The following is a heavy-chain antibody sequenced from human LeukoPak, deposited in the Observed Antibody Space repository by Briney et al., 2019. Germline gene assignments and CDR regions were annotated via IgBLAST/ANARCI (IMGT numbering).Heavy chain of an antibody. J-gene: IGHJ3*02. CDR2: IYYSGSP. V-gene: IGHV4-39*07. CDR1: GGPFNIFTYY. CDR3: VRDRSGSLYRDDAFNI. Sequence: SETLSLTCTVSGGPFNIFTYYWGWIRQTPGKGLEWIGSIYYSGSPHYNPSLKSRVTISVDTSKNQFSLHLSSVTAADTAIYYCVRDRSGSLYRDDAFNIWGQGTLVSVSS. D-gene: IGHD6-19*01.